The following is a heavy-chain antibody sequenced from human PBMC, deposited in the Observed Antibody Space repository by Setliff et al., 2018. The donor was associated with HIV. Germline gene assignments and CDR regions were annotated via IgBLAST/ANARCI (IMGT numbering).Heavy chain of an antibody. Sequence: SETLSLTCTVSGGSISSGGYYWSWIRQHPGKGLEWIGYISYSGSTYYNPSLKSRVTISVDTSKNQFSLKLSSVTAADTAVYYCARRGGITTTVQGPPPFDFWGPGTLVTVSS. J-gene: IGHJ4*02. CDR1: GGSISSGGYY. CDR3: ARRGGITTTVQGPPPFDF. V-gene: IGHV4-31*03. CDR2: ISYSGST. D-gene: IGHD3-22*01.